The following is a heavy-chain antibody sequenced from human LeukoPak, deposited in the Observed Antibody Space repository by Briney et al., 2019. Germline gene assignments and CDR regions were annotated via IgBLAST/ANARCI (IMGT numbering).Heavy chain of an antibody. Sequence: GGSLRLSCAASGFTFDDYAMHWVRQAPGKGLEWVSLISWDGGSTYYADSVKGRFTISRDNSKNSLYLQMNSLRAEDTALNYCAKDFGSGSYSYDYWGQGTLVTVSS. J-gene: IGHJ4*02. CDR1: GFTFDDYA. D-gene: IGHD3-10*01. V-gene: IGHV3-43D*03. CDR2: ISWDGGST. CDR3: AKDFGSGSYSYDY.